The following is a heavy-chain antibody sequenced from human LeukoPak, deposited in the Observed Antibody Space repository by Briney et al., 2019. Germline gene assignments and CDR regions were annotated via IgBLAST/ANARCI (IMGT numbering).Heavy chain of an antibody. V-gene: IGHV4-61*01. J-gene: IGHJ4*02. CDR1: GGSVSSGSYY. CDR3: ARWGDYVWGSFDY. CDR2: IYYSGST. D-gene: IGHD3-16*01. Sequence: SETLSLTCTVSGGSVSSGSYYWIWIPQPPGKGLEWFGYIYYSGSTNYNPSLKSRVTISVDTSKNQFSLKLSSVTAADTAVYYCARWGDYVWGSFDYWGQGTLVTVSS.